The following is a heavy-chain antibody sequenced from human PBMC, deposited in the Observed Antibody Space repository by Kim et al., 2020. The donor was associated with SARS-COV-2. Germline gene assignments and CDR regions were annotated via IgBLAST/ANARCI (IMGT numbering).Heavy chain of an antibody. V-gene: IGHV3-33*06. J-gene: IGHJ4*02. D-gene: IGHD3-9*01. CDR2: IWNDGSKT. CDR3: AKSSVPTIHYFDY. CDR1: GFPFTTYG. Sequence: GGSLRLSCAASGFPFTTYGMNWVRQAPGKGLEWVASIWNDGSKTWYAHSVKGRFIISRDNSKKTLYLQMNSLRGDDTAVYYCAKSSVPTIHYFDYWGQGTLVTVSS.